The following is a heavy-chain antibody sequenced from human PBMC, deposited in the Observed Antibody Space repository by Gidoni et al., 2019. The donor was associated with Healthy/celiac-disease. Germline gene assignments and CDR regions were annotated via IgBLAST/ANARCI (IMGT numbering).Heavy chain of an antibody. CDR2: ISWNSGSI. CDR1: GFTFDDYA. J-gene: IGHJ5*01. CDR3: AKDPYHLGYSSGWFDY. Sequence: EVQLVESGGGLVQPGRSLRLSCAASGFTFDDYAMHWVRQAPGKGLEWVSGISWNSGSIGYADSVKGRFTISRDNAKNSLYLQMNSLRAEDTALYYCAKDPYHLGYSSGWFDYWGQGTLVTVSS. V-gene: IGHV3-9*01. D-gene: IGHD6-19*01.